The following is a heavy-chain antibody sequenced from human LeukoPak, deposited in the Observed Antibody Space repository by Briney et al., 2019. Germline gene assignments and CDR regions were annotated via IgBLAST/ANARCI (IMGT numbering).Heavy chain of an antibody. CDR1: GFTFSSYA. D-gene: IGHD4-17*01. V-gene: IGHV3-23*01. Sequence: PGGSLRLSCAASGFTFSSYAMSWVRQAPGKGLELVSSISGSGGRTYYADSVKGRFTISRDNFKNTLCLQMNSLGAEDTAVYYCAKSYGDYLGYFDSWGQGTLVTASS. CDR3: AKSYGDYLGYFDS. J-gene: IGHJ4*02. CDR2: ISGSGGRT.